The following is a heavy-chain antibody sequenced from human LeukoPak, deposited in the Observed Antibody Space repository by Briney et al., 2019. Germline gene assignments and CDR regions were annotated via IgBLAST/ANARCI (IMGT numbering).Heavy chain of an antibody. J-gene: IGHJ3*02. CDR2: INPNSGGT. D-gene: IGHD4-17*01. Sequence: ASVKVSCKASGYTFTGYYMHWVRQAPGQGLEWMGWINPNSGGTNYAQKFQGRVTMTRDTSISTAYMELSRLRSDDTAVYYCACYDYGDYVRLNNIWGQGTMVTVSS. V-gene: IGHV1-2*02. CDR3: ACYDYGDYVRLNNI. CDR1: GYTFTGYY.